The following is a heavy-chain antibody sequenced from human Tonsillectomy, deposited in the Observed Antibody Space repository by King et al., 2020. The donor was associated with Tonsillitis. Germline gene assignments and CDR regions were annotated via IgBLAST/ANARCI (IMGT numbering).Heavy chain of an antibody. J-gene: IGHJ4*02. CDR1: GGSISSYY. Sequence: QLQESGPGLVKPSETLSLTCTVSGGSISSYYGSWIRQPPGKGLEWIGYIYYSGSTNSNPSLKSRVTISVNTSKNQFSRNVSSVTAAEPAVYYCARTGYSSGRYYFDYWGQGTLVTVSS. V-gene: IGHV4-59*01. CDR2: IYYSGST. CDR3: ARTGYSSGRYYFDY. D-gene: IGHD6-19*01.